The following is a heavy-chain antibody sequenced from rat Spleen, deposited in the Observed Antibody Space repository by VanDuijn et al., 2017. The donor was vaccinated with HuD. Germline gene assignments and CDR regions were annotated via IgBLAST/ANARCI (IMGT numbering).Heavy chain of an antibody. J-gene: IGHJ2*01. CDR3: ARYRHHDFDY. CDR1: GFIFSDYY. CDR2: ISYDGSST. Sequence: EVQLVESGGGLVQPGRSLKVSCADSGFIFSDYYMAWVRQAPEKGLEWVASISYDGSSTYYGDSVKGRFTISRDNAKSTLYLQMNSLRSEDTATYYCARYRHHDFDYWGQGGMVTVSS. V-gene: IGHV5-22*01.